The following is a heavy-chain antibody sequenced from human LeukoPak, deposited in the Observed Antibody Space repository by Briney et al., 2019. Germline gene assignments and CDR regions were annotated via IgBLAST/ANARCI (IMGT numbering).Heavy chain of an antibody. CDR3: ARSVTMIRGVIDY. D-gene: IGHD3-10*01. Sequence: SQTLSLTCSVSGGSISSGSYFWTWVRQPAGKGLEWIGRIYPSGSTNYNPSLKSRVTISVDTSKNQFSLKLSSVTAADTAVYYCARSVTMIRGVIDYWGQGTLVTVSS. CDR2: IYPSGST. V-gene: IGHV4-61*02. J-gene: IGHJ4*02. CDR1: GGSISSGSYF.